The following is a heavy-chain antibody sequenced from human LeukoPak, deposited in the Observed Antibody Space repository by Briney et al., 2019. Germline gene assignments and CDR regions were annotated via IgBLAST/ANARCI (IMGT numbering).Heavy chain of an antibody. J-gene: IGHJ5*02. D-gene: IGHD6-13*01. CDR1: GYSFTGYW. Sequence: GESLKISCKGSGYSFTGYWIGWVRQMPGKGLEWMGIIYPGDSDTRYSPSFQGQVTISADKSISTAYLQWSSLKASDTAMYYCARLAAAGYLTSWFDPWGQGTLVTVSS. V-gene: IGHV5-51*01. CDR2: IYPGDSDT. CDR3: ARLAAAGYLTSWFDP.